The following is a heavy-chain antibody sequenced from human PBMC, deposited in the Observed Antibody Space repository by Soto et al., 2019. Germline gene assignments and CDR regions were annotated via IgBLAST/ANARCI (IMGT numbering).Heavy chain of an antibody. J-gene: IGHJ4*02. CDR2: IYYSGST. V-gene: IGHV4-30-4*08. D-gene: IGHD3-10*01. CDR1: GASISSGDYS. Sequence: LSLTCAVSGASISSGDYSWSWVRQPPGKGLEWIGYIYYSGSTYYNPSLKSRVTISVDTSKNQFSLKLSSVTAADTAVYYCARVLYYYGSGSYPVDYWGQGTLVTVSS. CDR3: ARVLYYYGSGSYPVDY.